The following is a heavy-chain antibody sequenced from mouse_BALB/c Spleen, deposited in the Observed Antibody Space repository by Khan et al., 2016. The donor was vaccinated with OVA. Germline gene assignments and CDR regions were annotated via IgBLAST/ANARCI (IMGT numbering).Heavy chain of an antibody. J-gene: IGHJ2*01. Sequence: QVQLKQSGTELARPGASVKLSCKASGYTFTSYWMQWVKQRPGQGLEWIGAIYPGDGNSRYTQKFKGKATLTADKSSSTAYMQLSSLASEASAVYYCARGGITTGYFDYWGQGTTLTVSS. CDR2: IYPGDGNS. V-gene: IGHV1-87*01. D-gene: IGHD1-1*01. CDR3: ARGGITTGYFDY. CDR1: GYTFTSYW.